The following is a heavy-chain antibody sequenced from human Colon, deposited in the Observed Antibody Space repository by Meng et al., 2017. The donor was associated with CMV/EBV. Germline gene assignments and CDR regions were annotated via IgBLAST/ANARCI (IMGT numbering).Heavy chain of an antibody. V-gene: IGHV1-69*13. J-gene: IGHJ5*02. D-gene: IGHD2-2*01. CDR1: GGPFKSNA. Sequence: SVKVSCKTSGGPFKSNAISWVRHAPGQGLEWMGGLIPMFGTPKYAQKFQGRVTITADESTSTTYMELSSLTADDTAVYYCARSPLPAALNWFDPWGQGTLVTVSS. CDR2: LIPMFGTP. CDR3: ARSPLPAALNWFDP.